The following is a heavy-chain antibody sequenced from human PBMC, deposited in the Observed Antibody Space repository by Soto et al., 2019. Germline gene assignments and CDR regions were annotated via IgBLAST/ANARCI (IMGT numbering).Heavy chain of an antibody. CDR2: MYYSGCT. CDR1: GGSVSSGSYY. J-gene: IGHJ2*01. Sequence: QVQLQESGPGLVKPSETLSLTCTVSGGSVSSGSYYWSWIRQPPGKGLEWIGDMYYSGCTNYNPSLKSRVTISIDTSKNQFSLKLSSVTAADTAVYFCARAYSWSYLGFWYFDLWGRGTLVTVSS. CDR3: ARAYSWSYLGFWYFDL. D-gene: IGHD1-26*01. V-gene: IGHV4-61*01.